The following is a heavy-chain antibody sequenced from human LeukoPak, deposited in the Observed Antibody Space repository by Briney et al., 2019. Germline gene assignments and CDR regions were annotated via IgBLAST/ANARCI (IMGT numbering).Heavy chain of an antibody. V-gene: IGHV4-34*01. D-gene: IGHD2-21*02. CDR2: INHSGST. CDR1: GGSFSGYY. J-gene: IGHJ3*02. Sequence: SETLSLTCAVYGGSFSGYYWSWIRQPPGKGLEWIGEINHSGSTNYNPSLKSRVTISVDTSNNQFSLKLSSVTAADTAVYYCAGTGRVVVTAVDAFDIWGQGTMVTVSS. CDR3: AGTGRVVVTAVDAFDI.